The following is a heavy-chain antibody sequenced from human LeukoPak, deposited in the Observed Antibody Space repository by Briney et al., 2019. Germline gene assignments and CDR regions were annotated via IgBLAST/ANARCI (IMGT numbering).Heavy chain of an antibody. V-gene: IGHV3-48*01. CDR2: ISSSSSTI. CDR1: GFTFSSYS. Sequence: GGALRLSCAASGFTFSSYSMNWVRQAPGKGLEWVSYISSSSSTIYYADSVKGRFTISRDNAKNSLYLQMNSLRAEDTAVYYCARDYSGWSLDPWGQGTLVTVSS. D-gene: IGHD5-12*01. CDR3: ARDYSGWSLDP. J-gene: IGHJ5*02.